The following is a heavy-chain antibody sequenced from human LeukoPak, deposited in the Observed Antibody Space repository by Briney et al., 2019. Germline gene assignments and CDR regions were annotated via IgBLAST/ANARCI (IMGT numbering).Heavy chain of an antibody. V-gene: IGHV3-48*01. CDR1: GFTFNTYT. D-gene: IGHD2-2*01. CDR2: ISGSSGII. CDR3: ARDRRQRPFIVVVPAAMYNWFDP. J-gene: IGHJ5*02. Sequence: GGSLRLSCAASGFTFNTYTMNWVRQAPGKGLEWVSYISGSSGIIDYADSVRGRFTISRDNAKNSLYLQMNSLRAEDTAVYYCARDRRQRPFIVVVPAAMYNWFDPWGQGTLVTVSS.